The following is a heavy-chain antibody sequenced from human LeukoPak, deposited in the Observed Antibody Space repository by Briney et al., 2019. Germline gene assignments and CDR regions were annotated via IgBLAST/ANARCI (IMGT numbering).Heavy chain of an antibody. V-gene: IGHV5-51*01. CDR3: ARPGGDDYTKPHFDY. CDR1: GYSFTNYW. Sequence: GESLKISCKGSGYSFTNYWIGWVRQMPGKGLEWMGIIYPGDSDTRYSPSFQGRVTISADKSISTAYLQWSSLKASDTAMYYCARPGGDDYTKPHFDYWGQGTLVTVSS. J-gene: IGHJ4*02. CDR2: IYPGDSDT. D-gene: IGHD4-4*01.